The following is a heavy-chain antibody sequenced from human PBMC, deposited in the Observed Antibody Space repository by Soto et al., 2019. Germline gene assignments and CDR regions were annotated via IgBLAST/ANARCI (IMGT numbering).Heavy chain of an antibody. D-gene: IGHD2-21*02. Sequence: GGSLRLSCAASGFTFSNAWMNWVRQAPGKGLEWVGRIKSKTDGGTTDYAAPVKGRFTISRDDSKNTLYLQMNSLKTEDTAVYYCTSTSLSIRYCGGDCLDYWGQGTLVTVSS. CDR2: IKSKTDGGTT. CDR1: GFTFSNAW. J-gene: IGHJ4*02. V-gene: IGHV3-15*07. CDR3: TSTSLSIRYCGGDCLDY.